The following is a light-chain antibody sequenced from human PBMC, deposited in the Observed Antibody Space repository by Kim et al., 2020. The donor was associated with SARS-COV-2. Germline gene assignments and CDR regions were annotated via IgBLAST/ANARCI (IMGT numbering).Light chain of an antibody. CDR3: QQYNNWSPGAEV. CDR1: QSVSSN. V-gene: IGKV3-15*01. CDR2: GAS. Sequence: EIVMTQSPATLSVSPGERATLSCRASQSVSSNLAWYQQKPGQAPRLLIYGASTRATGIPARFSGSGSGTEFTLTISSLQSEDFAVYYCQQYNNWSPGAEVFGGGTKVDIK. J-gene: IGKJ4*01.